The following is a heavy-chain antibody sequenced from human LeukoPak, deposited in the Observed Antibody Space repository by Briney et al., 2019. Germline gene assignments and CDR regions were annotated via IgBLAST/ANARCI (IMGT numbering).Heavy chain of an antibody. J-gene: IGHJ4*02. Sequence: PGGSLRLSCAASGFTFSSYAMSWVRQAPGKGLEWVSSISGNGGSTYYADSVKGRFTISRDNSKNTLYLQMNSLRAEDTAVYYCAKGVNIVVVPAAWYYWGQGTLVTVSS. CDR2: ISGNGGST. CDR3: AKGVNIVVVPAAWYY. V-gene: IGHV3-23*01. D-gene: IGHD2-2*01. CDR1: GFTFSSYA.